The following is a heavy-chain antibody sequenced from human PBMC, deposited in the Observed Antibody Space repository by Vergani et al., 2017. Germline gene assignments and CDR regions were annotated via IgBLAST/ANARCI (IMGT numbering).Heavy chain of an antibody. CDR3: ARSGYCAHGVCYMTYYYYMDV. CDR2: IWYDGSKE. CDR1: GFIFQNYT. V-gene: IGHV3-33*08. J-gene: IGHJ6*03. D-gene: IGHD2-8*01. Sequence: QVNLVGSGGGVVQPGRSLRLSCATYGFIFQNYTMHWVRQAPGKGLEWVAFIWYDGSKEYYADSVKGRFTISRDNSKNTLYLQMNNLRAADTAVYYCARSGYCAHGVCYMTYYYYMDVWGKGTAVTVSS.